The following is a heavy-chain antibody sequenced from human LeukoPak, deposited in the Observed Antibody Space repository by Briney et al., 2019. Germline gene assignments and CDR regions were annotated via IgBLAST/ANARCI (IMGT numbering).Heavy chain of an antibody. J-gene: IGHJ6*03. CDR3: AKARASPYYYYYYMDV. CDR2: ISWNSGSI. CDR1: GFTFDDYA. Sequence: GGSLRLSCAASGFTFDDYAMHWVRHAPGKGLEWVSGISWNSGSIGYADSVKGRFTISRDNAKNSLYPQMNSLRAEDTALYYCAKARASPYYYYYYMDVWGKGTTVTVSS. V-gene: IGHV3-9*01.